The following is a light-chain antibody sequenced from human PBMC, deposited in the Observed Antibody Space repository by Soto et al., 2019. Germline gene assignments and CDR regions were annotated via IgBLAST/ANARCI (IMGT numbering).Light chain of an antibody. CDR3: QQYYSTPLS. CDR2: SAS. Sequence: IVMTHSPHALSVSLGERATINCKSSQSVLYRSNNENYLVWYQQKPGQPPKLLIYSASTRESGVPDRFSGSGSGTDFTLTISSLQAEDVAVYYCQQYYSTPLSFGGGTKVDIK. CDR1: QSVLYRSNNENY. J-gene: IGKJ4*01. V-gene: IGKV4-1*01.